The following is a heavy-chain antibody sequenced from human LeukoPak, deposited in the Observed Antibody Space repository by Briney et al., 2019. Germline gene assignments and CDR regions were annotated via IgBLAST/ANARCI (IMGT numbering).Heavy chain of an antibody. Sequence: GGSLRLSCAASGFTVSSNHMNWVRQAPGKGLEWVSSISSSSSYISYADSMKGRFTISRDNAKNSLYLQMNSLRAEDTAVYYCARDAADLAVAFDYWGQGTLVTVSS. CDR2: ISSSSSYI. CDR1: GFTVSSNH. D-gene: IGHD6-19*01. J-gene: IGHJ4*02. CDR3: ARDAADLAVAFDY. V-gene: IGHV3-21*01.